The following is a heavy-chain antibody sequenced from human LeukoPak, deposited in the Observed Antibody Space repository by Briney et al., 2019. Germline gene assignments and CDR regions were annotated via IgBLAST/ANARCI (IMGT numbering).Heavy chain of an antibody. Sequence: SETLSLTCTVSSGSINNYYWSWIRQPPGKRLEWIGYIYYSGSTNYNPSLRGRVTMSVDTSKNQFSLKLSSVTAADTAAYYCARYCGGDCNSSAFDFWGQGTMVTVSS. D-gene: IGHD2-21*02. CDR3: ARYCGGDCNSSAFDF. V-gene: IGHV4-59*01. CDR2: IYYSGST. CDR1: SGSINNYY. J-gene: IGHJ3*01.